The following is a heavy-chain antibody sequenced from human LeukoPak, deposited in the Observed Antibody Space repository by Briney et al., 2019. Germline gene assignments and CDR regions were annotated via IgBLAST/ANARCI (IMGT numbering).Heavy chain of an antibody. CDR3: ASYGRDAFDI. CDR2: IRYDGSNK. V-gene: IGHV3-30*02. CDR1: GFTFSSYG. J-gene: IGHJ3*02. Sequence: PGGSLRLSCAASGFTFSSYGMHWVRQAPGKGLEWVAFIRYDGSNKYYADSVKGRFTISRDNSKNTLYLQMNSLRAEDTAVYYCASYGRDAFDIWGQGTMVTVSS. D-gene: IGHD4-17*01.